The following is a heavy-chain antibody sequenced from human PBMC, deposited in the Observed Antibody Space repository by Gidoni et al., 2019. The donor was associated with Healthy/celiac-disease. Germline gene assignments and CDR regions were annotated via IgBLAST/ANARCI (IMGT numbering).Heavy chain of an antibody. V-gene: IGHV4-31*03. Sequence: QVQLQESGPGLVKPSQTLSLTCTFSGGSISSGGYYWSWIRQHPGKGLEWIGYLSYSGSTYYNPSLKSRVTISVDTSKNQFSLKLRSVTAADTAVYYCARVERCSSTSCPHPFDYWGQGTLVTVSS. CDR3: ARVERCSSTSCPHPFDY. CDR1: GGSISSGGYY. J-gene: IGHJ4*02. D-gene: IGHD2-2*01. CDR2: LSYSGST.